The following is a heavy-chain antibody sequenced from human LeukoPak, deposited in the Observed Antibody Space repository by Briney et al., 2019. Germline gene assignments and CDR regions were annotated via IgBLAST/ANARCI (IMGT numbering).Heavy chain of an antibody. V-gene: IGHV4-59*07. CDR2: IYYSGST. CDR1: GLSISSYY. D-gene: IGHD3-22*01. CDR3: ARGKYVYDSRPVAGWYFDY. J-gene: IGHJ4*02. Sequence: DTLSLTRTVSGLSISSYYWSSIPPRPRERLERGGYIYYSGSTQYNPYLKSRVTISVDTSKNQFSLKLSSVTAADTAVYYCARGKYVYDSRPVAGWYFDYWGQGTLVTVSS.